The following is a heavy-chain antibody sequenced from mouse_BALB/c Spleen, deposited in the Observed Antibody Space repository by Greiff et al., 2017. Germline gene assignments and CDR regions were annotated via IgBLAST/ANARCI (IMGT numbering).Heavy chain of an antibody. CDR1: GFTFSSYA. J-gene: IGHJ2*01. Sequence: DVNLVESGGGLVKPGGSLKLSCAASGFTFSSYAMSWVRQTPEKRLEWVASISSGGSTYYPDSVKGRFTISRDNARNILYLQMSSLRSEDTAMYYCARGDGYWGQGTTLTVSS. V-gene: IGHV5-6-5*01. CDR2: ISSGGST. D-gene: IGHD2-3*01. CDR3: ARGDGY.